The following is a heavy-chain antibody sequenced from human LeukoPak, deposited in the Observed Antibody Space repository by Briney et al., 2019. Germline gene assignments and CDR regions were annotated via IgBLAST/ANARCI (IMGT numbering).Heavy chain of an antibody. CDR3: ARRPEYYFDY. CDR1: GSSFTNYW. Sequence: GESRQISCQASGSSFTNYWIGWVRQMPGKGLEWMGIIFPGDSGTRYNPSFEGQVTMSVDKSIRTAYLQWSSLKASDTAMYYCARRPEYYFDYWGQGILVSVSS. V-gene: IGHV5-51*01. CDR2: IFPGDSGT. D-gene: IGHD1-14*01. J-gene: IGHJ4*02.